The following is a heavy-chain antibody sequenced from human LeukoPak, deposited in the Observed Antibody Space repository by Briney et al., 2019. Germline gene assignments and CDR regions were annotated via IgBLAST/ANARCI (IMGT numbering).Heavy chain of an antibody. Sequence: ASVKVSCKASGYTFTGYYIHWVRQAPGQGLEWMGWIYPNSGGTNYAQKFQGRVTMTRDTSISTAYMELSRLTSDDTAIYYCAKAIAAAHYDFWGQGPLVTVSS. V-gene: IGHV1-2*02. J-gene: IGHJ4*02. CDR3: AKAIAAAHYDF. CDR1: GYTFTGYY. CDR2: IYPNSGGT. D-gene: IGHD6-13*01.